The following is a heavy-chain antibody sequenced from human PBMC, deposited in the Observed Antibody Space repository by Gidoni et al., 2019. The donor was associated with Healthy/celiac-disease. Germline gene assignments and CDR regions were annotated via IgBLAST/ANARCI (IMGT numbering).Heavy chain of an antibody. CDR2: IIPIFGTA. V-gene: IGHV1-69*01. J-gene: IGHJ4*02. CDR3: ASLYSTVTTLGGGNDY. Sequence: QVQLVQSGAEVKTPGSSVKVSCKASGGNFSSYAISWVRQAPGQGLEWMGGIIPIFGTANYAQKFQGRVTITADESTSTAYMELSSLRSEDTAVYYCASLYSTVTTLGGGNDYWGQGTLVTVSS. CDR1: GGNFSSYA. D-gene: IGHD4-17*01.